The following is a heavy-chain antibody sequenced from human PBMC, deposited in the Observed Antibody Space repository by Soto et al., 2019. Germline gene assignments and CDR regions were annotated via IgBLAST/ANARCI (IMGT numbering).Heavy chain of an antibody. CDR2: IYYSGST. CDR3: ARRGSRLSVAVAAFDY. J-gene: IGHJ4*02. CDR1: GGSISSYY. Sequence: PSETLSLTCTVSGGSISSYYWSWIRQPPGKGLEWIGYIYYSGSTNYNPSLKSRVTISVDRSKNQFSLKLSSVTAADTAVYYCARRGSRLSVAVAAFDYWSQGTLVTVSS. V-gene: IGHV4-59*08. D-gene: IGHD6-19*01.